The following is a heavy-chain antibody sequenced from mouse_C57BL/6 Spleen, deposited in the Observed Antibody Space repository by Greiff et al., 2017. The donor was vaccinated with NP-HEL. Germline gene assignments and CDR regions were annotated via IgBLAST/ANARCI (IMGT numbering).Heavy chain of an antibody. CDR2: IYPRSGNT. J-gene: IGHJ2*01. V-gene: IGHV1-81*01. CDR1: GYTFTSYG. Sequence: QVQLKESGAELARPGASVKLSCKASGYTFTSYGISWVKQRTGQGLEWIGEIYPRSGNTYYNEKFKGKATLTADKSSSTAYMELRSLTSEDSAVYFCARNYGSSYGKYFDYWGQGTTLTVSS. CDR3: ARNYGSSYGKYFDY. D-gene: IGHD1-1*01.